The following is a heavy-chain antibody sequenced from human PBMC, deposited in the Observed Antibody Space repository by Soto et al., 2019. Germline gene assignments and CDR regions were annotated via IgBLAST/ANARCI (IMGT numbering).Heavy chain of an antibody. CDR3: ARVSWREKYGMDV. V-gene: IGHV3-11*01. J-gene: IGHJ6*02. CDR2: ITLSGNTV. CDR1: GFTFSDSY. Sequence: SGGSLRLSCAASGFTFSDSYMSWIRQAPGKGLEWISYITLSGNTVYYADSLKGRFTISRDNAKKSLYLQMNRLRAEDTAVYYCARVSWREKYGMDVWGQGTTVTVSS.